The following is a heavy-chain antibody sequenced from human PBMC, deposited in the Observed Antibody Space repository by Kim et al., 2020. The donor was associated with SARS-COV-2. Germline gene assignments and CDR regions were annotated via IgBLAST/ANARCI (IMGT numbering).Heavy chain of an antibody. Sequence: GGSLRLSCAASGFTFSNYAMSWVRQAPGKGLEWVSAISSSGGTTHYADSVKSRFTISRDNSKSTLYLQMNSLRAEDTAVYYCAKGGTIFGVVVSSFFPFDYWGQGTLVTVSS. CDR2: ISSSGGTT. CDR3: AKGGTIFGVVVSSFFPFDY. D-gene: IGHD3-3*01. J-gene: IGHJ4*02. CDR1: GFTFSNYA. V-gene: IGHV3-23*01.